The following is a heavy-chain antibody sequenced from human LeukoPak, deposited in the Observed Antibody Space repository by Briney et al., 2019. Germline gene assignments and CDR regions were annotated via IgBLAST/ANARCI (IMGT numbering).Heavy chain of an antibody. J-gene: IGHJ3*02. Sequence: PGGSLRLSCAASGFSFSKYAMDWVHQAPGKGLEWVAIISKDGSMRYYADSVKGRFTVSRDNSNNTLSLQMNSLKSEDTAVYYCAGEKFDIWGQGTMVTVSA. CDR3: AGEKFDI. V-gene: IGHV3-30*04. CDR1: GFSFSKYA. CDR2: ISKDGSMR.